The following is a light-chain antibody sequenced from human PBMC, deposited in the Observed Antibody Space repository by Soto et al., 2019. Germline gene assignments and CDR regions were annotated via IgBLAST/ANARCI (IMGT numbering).Light chain of an antibody. J-gene: IGLJ2*01. V-gene: IGLV2-11*01. CDR1: SSDVGGYGY. Sequence: QSALTQPRSVSGSPGQSVTISCTGTSSDVGGYGYVSWYQRHPGKAPKLIIYDVTRRPSGVPDRFSGSKSGNTASLTISGLQAEDEADFYCCSYAGSYTLVFGGGTKVTVL. CDR3: CSYAGSYTLV. CDR2: DVT.